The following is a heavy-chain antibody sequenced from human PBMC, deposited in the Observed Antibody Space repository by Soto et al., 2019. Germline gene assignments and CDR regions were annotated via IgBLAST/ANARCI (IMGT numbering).Heavy chain of an antibody. CDR3: ARVRLEWICDS. J-gene: IGHJ4*02. V-gene: IGHV3-7*05. CDR2: IRQDGNEI. CDR1: GFTFSNYW. Sequence: GGSLRLSCAASGFTFSNYWMTWVRQAPGKGLEWVATIRQDGNEIYYVDSVKGRFTMSRDNAKNSVYLQMNSLRAEDTAVYYCARVRLEWICDSWGQGTLLTVSS. D-gene: IGHD3-3*01.